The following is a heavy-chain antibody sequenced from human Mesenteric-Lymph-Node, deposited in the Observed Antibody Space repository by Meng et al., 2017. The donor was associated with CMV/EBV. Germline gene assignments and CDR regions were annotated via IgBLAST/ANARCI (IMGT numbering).Heavy chain of an antibody. Sequence: SETLSLTCTVSGGSISSSSYYWGWIRQPPGKGLEWIGSIYYSGSTYYNPSLKSRVTISVDTSKNQFSLNLNSVTAADTAVYYCARVKVEVVIAKSNWFDPWGQGTLVTVSS. CDR2: IYYSGST. V-gene: IGHV4-39*07. CDR1: GGSISSSSYY. CDR3: ARVKVEVVIAKSNWFDP. D-gene: IGHD2-21*01. J-gene: IGHJ5*02.